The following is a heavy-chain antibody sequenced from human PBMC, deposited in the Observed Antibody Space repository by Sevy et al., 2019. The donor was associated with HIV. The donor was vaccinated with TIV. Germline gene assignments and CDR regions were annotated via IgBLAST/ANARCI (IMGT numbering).Heavy chain of an antibody. CDR3: ARKGPYPGKYYYYYMDV. Sequence: GESLKISCAASGFTFSSYWMSWVRQAPGKGLEWVANIKQDGSEKYYVDSVKGRFTISRDNAKNSLYLQMNSLRAEDTAGYSWARKGPYPGKYYYYYMDVWAKGPRSPSP. CDR2: IKQDGSEK. J-gene: IGHJ6*03. D-gene: IGHD6-13*01. V-gene: IGHV3-7*01. CDR1: GFTFSSYW.